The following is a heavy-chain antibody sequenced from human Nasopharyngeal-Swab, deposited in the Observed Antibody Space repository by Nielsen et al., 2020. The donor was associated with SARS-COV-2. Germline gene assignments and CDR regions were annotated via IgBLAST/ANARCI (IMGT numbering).Heavy chain of an antibody. CDR1: GFTFGNYA. J-gene: IGHJ5*02. D-gene: IGHD2-15*01. V-gene: IGHV3-49*04. CDR2: SRKKAYGGTT. CDR3: VRGGCNSGNCHSPDWFDP. Sequence: GESLKISCASSGFTFGNYAMTWVRQVPGKGLEWLGFSRKKAYGGTTEYAASVRGRFTISRDESKSSAYLQIDRLNSEDTAVYYCVRGGCNSGNCHSPDWFDPWGQGTLVTVSS.